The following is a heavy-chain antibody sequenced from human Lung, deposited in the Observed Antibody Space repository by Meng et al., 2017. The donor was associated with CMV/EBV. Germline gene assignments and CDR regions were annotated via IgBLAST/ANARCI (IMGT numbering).Heavy chain of an antibody. Sequence: GGSLRLXCAASGFTCSDHYMDWVRQAPGKGLEWVGRIRNKANRDTTEYAASVKGRFTISRDDSRNSLYLQMNSLKTEDTAVCYCARWTSGRCDYWGQGTLVTVSS. CDR1: GFTCSDHY. J-gene: IGHJ4*02. D-gene: IGHD6-19*01. CDR2: IRNKANRDTT. CDR3: ARWTSGRCDY. V-gene: IGHV3-72*01.